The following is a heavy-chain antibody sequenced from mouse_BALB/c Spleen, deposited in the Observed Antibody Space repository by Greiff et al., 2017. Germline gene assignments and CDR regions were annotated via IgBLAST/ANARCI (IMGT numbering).Heavy chain of an antibody. J-gene: IGHJ2*01. CDR3: APSYFDY. V-gene: IGHV5-9-3*01. CDR2: ISSGGSYT. Sequence: EVQLVESGGGLVKPGGSLKLSCAASGFTFSSYAMSWVRQTPEKRLEWVATISSGGSYTYYPDSVKGRFTISRDNAKNTLYLQMSSLRSEDTAMYYCAPSYFDYWGQGTTLTVSS. CDR1: GFTFSSYA.